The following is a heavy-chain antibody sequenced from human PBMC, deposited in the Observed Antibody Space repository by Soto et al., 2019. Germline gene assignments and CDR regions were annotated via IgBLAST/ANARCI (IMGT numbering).Heavy chain of an antibody. Sequence: GGSLRLSCAASGFTFSTYWMSWVRQAPGKGLEWVANINQDGSEKYYVDSVKGRFTISRDNAKNSLYLQMNSLRAEDTAVYYCARDPTPYCSSTSCPGGDYFDYWGQETLVTVSS. V-gene: IGHV3-7*01. CDR3: ARDPTPYCSSTSCPGGDYFDY. CDR2: INQDGSEK. J-gene: IGHJ4*02. D-gene: IGHD2-2*01. CDR1: GFTFSTYW.